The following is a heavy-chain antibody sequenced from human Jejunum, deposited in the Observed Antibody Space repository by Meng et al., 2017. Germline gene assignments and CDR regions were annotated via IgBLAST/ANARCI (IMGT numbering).Heavy chain of an antibody. CDR1: GGSISSGNYY. J-gene: IGHJ4*02. Sequence: SETLSLTCTVSGGSISSGNYYWSWIRRPAGKRLEWIGRIHTSGSTYYNPSLKSRVTISGDTSKNQFSLQLTSVTAADTAVYHCARELQYSGYNQYFFDYWGQGTLVTVSS. CDR2: IHTSGST. CDR3: ARELQYSGYNQYFFDY. V-gene: IGHV4-61*02. D-gene: IGHD5-12*01.